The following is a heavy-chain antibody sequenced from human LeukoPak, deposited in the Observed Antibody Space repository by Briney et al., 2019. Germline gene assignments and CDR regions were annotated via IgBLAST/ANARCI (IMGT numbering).Heavy chain of an antibody. J-gene: IGHJ4*02. CDR2: IHYSGST. Sequence: SETLSLTCTVSGGSVSSGSYYWSWIRQPPGKGLEWIGYIHYSGSTNYNPSLKSRVTISVDTSKNQFSLKLSSVTAADTAVYYCARGRRGPAARSYYFDYWGQGTLVTVSS. CDR3: ARGRRGPAARSYYFDY. D-gene: IGHD2-2*01. V-gene: IGHV4-61*01. CDR1: GGSVSSGSYY.